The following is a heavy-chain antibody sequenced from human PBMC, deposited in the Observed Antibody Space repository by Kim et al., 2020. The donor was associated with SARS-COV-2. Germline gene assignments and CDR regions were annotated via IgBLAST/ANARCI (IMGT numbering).Heavy chain of an antibody. J-gene: IGHJ4*02. CDR2: ISGSSSTM. CDR1: GFTFSSYS. D-gene: IGHD2-2*01. Sequence: GGSLRLSCAASGFTFSSYSMNWVRQAPGKGLEWVSYISGSSSTMYYADSVKGRFTISRDNAKNSLYLQMNSLRDEDTAVYYCARGECSSTSCSQSYWGQGTLVTVSS. V-gene: IGHV3-48*02. CDR3: ARGECSSTSCSQSY.